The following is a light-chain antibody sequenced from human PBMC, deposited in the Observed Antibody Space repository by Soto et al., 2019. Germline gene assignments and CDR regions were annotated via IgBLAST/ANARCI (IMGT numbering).Light chain of an antibody. V-gene: IGKV3-11*01. J-gene: IGKJ5*01. CDR1: QSVRSN. CDR2: DAS. Sequence: ETVMTQSPATLSVSPGERSTLSCRASQSVRSNIAWYQQKPGQAPRLLIYDASNRATGIPARFSGSGSGTDFTLTITSLEPEDFAVYYCQQRVDWPITFGQGTRLEIK. CDR3: QQRVDWPIT.